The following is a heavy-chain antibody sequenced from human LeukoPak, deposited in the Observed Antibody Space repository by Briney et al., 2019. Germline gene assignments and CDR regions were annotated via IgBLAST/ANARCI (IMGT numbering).Heavy chain of an antibody. Sequence: GGSLRLSCAASGFTFSSYSMNWVRQAPGKGLEWVSSNSSSSSYIYYADSVKGRFTISRDNAKNSLYLQMNSLRAEDTAVYYCARDFDFWSGRRGAFDYWGQGTLVTVSS. CDR1: GFTFSSYS. J-gene: IGHJ4*02. CDR3: ARDFDFWSGRRGAFDY. V-gene: IGHV3-21*01. D-gene: IGHD3-3*01. CDR2: NSSSSSYI.